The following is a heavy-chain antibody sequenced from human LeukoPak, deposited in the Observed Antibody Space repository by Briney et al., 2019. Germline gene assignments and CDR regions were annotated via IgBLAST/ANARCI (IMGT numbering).Heavy chain of an antibody. CDR2: INPNSGGT. D-gene: IGHD6-13*01. Sequence: ASVKVSCKASGYTFTGYYMHWVRQAPGQGLEWMGWINPNSGGTNYAQKFQGRVTMTRDTFISTAYMELSRLRSDDTAVYYCARLAAAGTSNFDYWGQGTLVTVSS. CDR1: GYTFTGYY. CDR3: ARLAAAGTSNFDY. J-gene: IGHJ4*02. V-gene: IGHV1-2*02.